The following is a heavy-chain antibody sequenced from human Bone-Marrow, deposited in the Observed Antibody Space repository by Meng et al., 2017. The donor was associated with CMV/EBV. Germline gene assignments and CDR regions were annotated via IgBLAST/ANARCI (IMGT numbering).Heavy chain of an antibody. J-gene: IGHJ4*02. Sequence: ASAKVSCKASGYTFTGYYVHWVRQTPGQGLEWMGIINPSGGSTSYAQKFQGRVTMTRDTSTSTVYMELSSLRSEDTAVYYCASFYDFWSGYPEQYYFYYCGQGTLVTVSS. CDR1: GYTFTGYY. V-gene: IGHV1-46*01. CDR2: INPSGGST. D-gene: IGHD3-3*01. CDR3: ASFYDFWSGYPEQYYFYY.